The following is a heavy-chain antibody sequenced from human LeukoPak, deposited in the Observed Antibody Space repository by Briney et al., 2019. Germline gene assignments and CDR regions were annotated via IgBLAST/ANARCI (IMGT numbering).Heavy chain of an antibody. V-gene: IGHV4-59*08. Sequence: SETLSLTCAVYGGSFSGYYWSWIRQPPGKGLEWIGYIDYSGSTKYNPSLKSRVTISVDTSKNQFSLKLSSVTAADTAVYYCARLGNGYYGLDVWGPGTTVTVSS. D-gene: IGHD1-1*01. J-gene: IGHJ6*02. CDR3: ARLGNGYYGLDV. CDR2: IDYSGST. CDR1: GGSFSGYY.